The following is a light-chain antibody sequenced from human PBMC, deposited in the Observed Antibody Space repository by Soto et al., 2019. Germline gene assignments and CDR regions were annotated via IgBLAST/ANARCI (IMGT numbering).Light chain of an antibody. CDR1: SSDIGGSQY. V-gene: IGLV2-8*01. J-gene: IGLJ1*01. CDR2: EVN. CDR3: FSYGDANNWV. Sequence: QSVLTQPPSASGSPGQSVTLSCSGTSSDIGGSQYVSWYQLQPGKAPKILIYEVNRRPERAPYRFSGSKSVNTACLTVSEPQTEDGGEYYCFSYGDANNWVFGFGTKVTV.